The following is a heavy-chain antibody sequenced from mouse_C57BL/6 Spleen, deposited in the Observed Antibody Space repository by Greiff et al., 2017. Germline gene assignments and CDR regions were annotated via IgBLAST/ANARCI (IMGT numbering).Heavy chain of an antibody. J-gene: IGHJ3*01. D-gene: IGHD3-3*01. CDR1: GYTFTSYW. V-gene: IGHV1-50*01. CDR3: ARWDRFAY. CDR2: IDPSDSYT. Sequence: VQLQQPGAELVKPGASVKLSCKASGYTFTSYWMQWVKQRPGQGLEWIGEIDPSDSYTNHNQKFKGKATLTVDTSSSTAYMQLSSLTSEDSAVYYCARWDRFAYWGQGTLVTVSA.